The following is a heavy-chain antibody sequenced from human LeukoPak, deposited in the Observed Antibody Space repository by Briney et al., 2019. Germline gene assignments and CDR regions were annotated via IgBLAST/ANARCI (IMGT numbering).Heavy chain of an antibody. CDR2: IYTSGST. CDR1: GGSTSSYY. J-gene: IGHJ4*02. CDR3: ARIAVAGFDY. D-gene: IGHD6-19*01. Sequence: PSETLSLXCTVSGGSTSSYYWRWIRRPAGKGLEWIGRIYTSGSTNYNPSLKSRVTMSVDTSKNQFSLKLSSVTAADTAVYYCARIAVAGFDYWGQGTLVTVSS. V-gene: IGHV4-4*07.